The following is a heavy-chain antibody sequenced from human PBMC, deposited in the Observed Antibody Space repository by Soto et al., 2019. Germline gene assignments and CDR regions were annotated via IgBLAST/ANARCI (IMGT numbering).Heavy chain of an antibody. CDR2: ISWNSGSI. CDR1: GFTFDDYA. V-gene: IGHV3-9*01. Sequence: GGSLRLSCAASGFTFDDYAMHGVRQAPGKGLEWVSGISWNSGSIGYADSVKGRFTISRDNAKNSLYLQMNSLRAEDTALYYCAKSKIHYYYGMDVWGQGTTVTAP. J-gene: IGHJ6*02. CDR3: AKSKIHYYYGMDV.